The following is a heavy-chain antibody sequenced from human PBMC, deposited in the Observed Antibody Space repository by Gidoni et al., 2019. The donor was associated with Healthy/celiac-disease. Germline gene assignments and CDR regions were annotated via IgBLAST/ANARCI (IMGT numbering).Heavy chain of an antibody. D-gene: IGHD2-8*01. CDR1: GYTFPSYY. CDR3: ARDRSGDIVLISSKRSLAPPNKSGFDY. Sequence: QVQLVQSGAEVKKPGASVKVSCKASGYTFPSYYMHWVRQAPVQGLEWMGIINPSGGSTSYAQKCQGRVTMTRDTSTSTVYMELSSLRSEDTAVYYCARDRSGDIVLISSKRSLAPPNKSGFDYWGQGTLVTVSS. J-gene: IGHJ4*02. V-gene: IGHV1-46*01. CDR2: INPSGGST.